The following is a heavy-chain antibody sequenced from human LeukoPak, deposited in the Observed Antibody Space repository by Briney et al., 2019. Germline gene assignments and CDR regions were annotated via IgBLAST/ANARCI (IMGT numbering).Heavy chain of an antibody. J-gene: IGHJ4*02. Sequence: SETLSLTCTVSGGSISSYYWSWIRQPAGKGLEWIGRIYTSGSTNYNPSLKSRVTMSVDTSKNQFSLKLSSVTAADTAVYYCARDLPYYYGSGSYQPFDYWGQGTLVTVSS. CDR3: ARDLPYYYGSGSYQPFDY. CDR2: IYTSGST. D-gene: IGHD3-10*01. V-gene: IGHV4-4*07. CDR1: GGSISSYY.